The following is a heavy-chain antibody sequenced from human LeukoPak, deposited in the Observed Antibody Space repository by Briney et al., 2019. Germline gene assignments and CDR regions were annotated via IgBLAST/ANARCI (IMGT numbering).Heavy chain of an antibody. CDR3: AKANWVSNADAVW. Sequence: GGSLRLSCAASGFSFSNFAMSWVRQAPARGPEWVSSIGGGGETFYADSVKGRFTLARDDSRNTVYLQLNNLRVEDTAIYYWAKANWVSNADAVWWGQGTQVTVSS. V-gene: IGHV3-23*01. J-gene: IGHJ4*02. D-gene: IGHD1-1*01. CDR1: GFSFSNFA. CDR2: SIGGGGET.